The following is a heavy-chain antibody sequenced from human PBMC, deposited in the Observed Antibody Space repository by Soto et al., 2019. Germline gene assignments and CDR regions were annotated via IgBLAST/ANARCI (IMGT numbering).Heavy chain of an antibody. CDR2: IYWDDDK. D-gene: IGHD3-22*01. CDR1: GFSLSTSGMG. CDR3: AHRQRRVDSGGYYWYFDL. Sequence: QITLKESGPALVKPTQTLTLTCTFSGFSLSTSGMGVGWIRQPPGKALDWLALIYWDDDKRYSPSRRSRITITKDTDKNQVVLTMTNMDPVDTATYYWAHRQRRVDSGGYYWYFDLWGRGTLFTVSS. J-gene: IGHJ2*01. V-gene: IGHV2-5*02.